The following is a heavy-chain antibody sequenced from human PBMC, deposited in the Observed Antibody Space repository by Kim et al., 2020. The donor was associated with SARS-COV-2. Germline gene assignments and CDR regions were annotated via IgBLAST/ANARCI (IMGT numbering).Heavy chain of an antibody. V-gene: IGHV3-7*03. CDR2: IKKDGSET. D-gene: IGHD3-22*01. J-gene: IGHJ4*02. Sequence: GGSLRLSCAASGFTFSDYWMSWVRQAPGKGLEWVAYIKKDGSETIYANSVKGRFTISRDNAKNSLYLQMDNLGADDAAVYYCARPRYDCSSRFVYWGQGTLLTVSS. CDR3: ARPRYDCSSRFVY. CDR1: GFTFSDYW.